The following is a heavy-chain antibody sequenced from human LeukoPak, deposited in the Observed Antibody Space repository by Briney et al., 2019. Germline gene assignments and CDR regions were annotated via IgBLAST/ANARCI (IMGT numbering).Heavy chain of an antibody. V-gene: IGHV3-48*01. CDR1: GFTFSSYS. D-gene: IGHD6-13*01. CDR3: ARALIYYSSSWRGDAFDI. Sequence: GGSLRLSCAASGFTFSSYSMNWVRQAPGKGLEWVSYISSSSSTIYYADSVKGRFTISRDNAKNSLYLQMNSLRAEDTAVYYCARALIYYSSSWRGDAFDIWGQGTMVTVSS. CDR2: ISSSSSTI. J-gene: IGHJ3*02.